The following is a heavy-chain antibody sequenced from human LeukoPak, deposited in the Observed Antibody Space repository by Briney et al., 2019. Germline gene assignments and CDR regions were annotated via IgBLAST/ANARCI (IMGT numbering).Heavy chain of an antibody. D-gene: IGHD6-13*01. V-gene: IGHV1-2*02. J-gene: IGHJ5*02. CDR1: GYTFTGYY. CDR3: ARGGATYSSSWYAPVYHWFDP. CDR2: INPNSGGT. Sequence: ASVTVSCKASGYTFTGYYMHWVRQAPGQGLEWMGWINPNSGGTNYAQKFQGRVTMTRDTSISTAYMGLSRLRSDDTAVYYCARGGATYSSSWYAPVYHWFDPWGQGTLVTVSS.